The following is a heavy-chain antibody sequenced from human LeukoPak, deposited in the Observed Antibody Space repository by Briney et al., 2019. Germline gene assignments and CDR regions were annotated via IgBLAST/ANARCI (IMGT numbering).Heavy chain of an antibody. CDR1: GGSISSSSYY. V-gene: IGHV4-39*01. CDR2: IYYSGST. J-gene: IGHJ6*02. CDR3: ARQLITIFGVGPYYYYYYGMDV. D-gene: IGHD3-3*01. Sequence: SETLSLACTVSGGSISSSSYYWGRLRQPPGKGLEWFGRIYYSGSTYYNPSLKSRVTISVDTSKNQFSLKLSSVTAADTAVYYCARQLITIFGVGPYYYYYYGMDVWGQGTTVTVSS.